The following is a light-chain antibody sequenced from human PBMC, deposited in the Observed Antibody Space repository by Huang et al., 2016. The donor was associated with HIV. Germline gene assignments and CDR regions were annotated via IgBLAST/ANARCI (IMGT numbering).Light chain of an antibody. J-gene: IGKJ1*01. CDR3: HQYYDTPQT. V-gene: IGKV4-1*01. CDR1: QSVLKTSNNKHC. CDR2: WAS. Sequence: DIVVTQSPDSLALSLGGRAAINCTASQSVLKTSNNKHCLSWDQLKPGQPPKLLIYWASTRESGVPDRFSGSGSGTHFTLTIASLQAEDVAVYYCHQYYDTPQTFGQGTKVEVK.